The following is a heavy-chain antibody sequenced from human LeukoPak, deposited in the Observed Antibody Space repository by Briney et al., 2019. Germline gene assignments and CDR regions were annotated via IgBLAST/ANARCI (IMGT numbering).Heavy chain of an antibody. V-gene: IGHV3-7*03. CDR3: ARARDSSWDY. CDR2: IKQDGSEI. CDR1: GFTLRSYW. Sequence: GGSLRLSCAASGFTLRSYWMTWVRQAPGKGLEWVANIKQDGSEIHYVDSVKGRFTISRDNAKNSLYLQMNSLRAEDTAVYYCARARDSSWDYWGQGTLVTVSS. J-gene: IGHJ4*02. D-gene: IGHD6-13*01.